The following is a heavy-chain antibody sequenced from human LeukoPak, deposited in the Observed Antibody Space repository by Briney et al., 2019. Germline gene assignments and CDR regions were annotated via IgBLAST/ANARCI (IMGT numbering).Heavy chain of an antibody. CDR3: ARGGVAAAGKYYFDY. CDR1: GYTFTSYG. Sequence: ASVKVSCKASGYTFTSYGINWVRQATGQGLEWMGWMNPNSGNTGYAQNFQGRVTMTRNTSTSTAYMELSSLRSEDTAVYYCARGGVAAAGKYYFDYWGQGTLVTVSS. CDR2: MNPNSGNT. D-gene: IGHD6-13*01. V-gene: IGHV1-8*02. J-gene: IGHJ4*02.